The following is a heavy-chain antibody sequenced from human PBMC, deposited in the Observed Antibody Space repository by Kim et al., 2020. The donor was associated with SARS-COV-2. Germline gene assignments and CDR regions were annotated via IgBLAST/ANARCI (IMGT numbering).Heavy chain of an antibody. J-gene: IGHJ4*02. Sequence: GGSLRLSCAASGFTFSSYGMHWVRQAPGKGLEWVAFISYDTINKYYGDSVQGRFTISRDNSKNTLYLQMNSLRPEDTAVYYCARGSDNWNYLGGDYPDYWGQGTLVTISS. CDR2: ISYDTINK. CDR3: ARGSDNWNYLGGDYPDY. D-gene: IGHD1-7*01. V-gene: IGHV3-30*03. CDR1: GFTFSSYG.